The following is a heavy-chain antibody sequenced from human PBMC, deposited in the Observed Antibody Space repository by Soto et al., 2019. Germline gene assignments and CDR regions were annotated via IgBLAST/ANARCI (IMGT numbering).Heavy chain of an antibody. CDR1: VGSVSSSFFY. CDR2: IYYTGTT. V-gene: IGHV4-61*01. CDR3: ARLTTSSGWSLFDS. D-gene: IGHD6-13*01. Sequence: PSETLSLTCTVSVGSVSSSFFYWVWVRQPPGQRLEWIGYIYYTGTTNYNPSLASRVAMSVDTSKKQFTLNLRSLTAADTARYYCARLTTSSGWSLFDSWGQGMLVTVSS. J-gene: IGHJ4*02.